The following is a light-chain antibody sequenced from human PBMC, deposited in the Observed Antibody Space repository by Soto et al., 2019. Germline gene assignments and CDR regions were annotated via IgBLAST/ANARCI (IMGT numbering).Light chain of an antibody. CDR3: AAWDDSLNGSYV. CDR1: SSNIGSNT. J-gene: IGLJ1*01. Sequence: VLTQPPSASGTPGQRVTISCSGSSSNIGSNTVNWYQQLPGTAPKLLIYSNNRRPSGVPDRFSGSKSGTSASLAISGLQSEDEADYYCAAWDDSLNGSYVFGTGTKVTVL. CDR2: SNN. V-gene: IGLV1-44*01.